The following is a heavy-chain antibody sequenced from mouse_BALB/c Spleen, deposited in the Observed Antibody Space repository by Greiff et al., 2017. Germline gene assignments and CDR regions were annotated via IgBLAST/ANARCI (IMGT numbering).Heavy chain of an antibody. CDR3: ARAIYYGYGIAY. Sequence: EVKLVESGGGLVQPGGSLKLSCAASGFTFSSYGMSWVRQTPDKRLELVATINSNGGSTYYPDSVKGRFTISRDNAKNTLYLQMSSLKSEDTAMYYCARAIYYGYGIAYWGQGTLVTVSA. CDR2: INSNGGST. J-gene: IGHJ3*01. V-gene: IGHV5-6-3*01. CDR1: GFTFSSYG. D-gene: IGHD1-2*01.